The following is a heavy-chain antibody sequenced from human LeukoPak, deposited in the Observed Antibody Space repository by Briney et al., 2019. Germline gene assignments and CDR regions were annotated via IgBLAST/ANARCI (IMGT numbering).Heavy chain of an antibody. J-gene: IGHJ4*02. Sequence: GGSLRLSCAASGFTFNIYAMSWVRQAPGKGLEWVSIISGNGISTLYADSVKGRFTISRDNSRNTLYLQMNSLRAEDTAVYYCARDGHSSGWSIDYWGQGTLVTVSS. V-gene: IGHV3-23*01. D-gene: IGHD6-19*01. CDR1: GFTFNIYA. CDR2: ISGNGIST. CDR3: ARDGHSSGWSIDY.